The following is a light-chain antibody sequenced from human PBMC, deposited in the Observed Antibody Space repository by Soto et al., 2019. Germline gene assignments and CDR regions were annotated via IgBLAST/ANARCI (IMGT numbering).Light chain of an antibody. CDR2: GAS. V-gene: IGKV3-20*01. J-gene: IGKJ1*01. Sequence: IVLTQSPCTLSLSPGDRAALSFVASQRVSARYLAWYHQKPGQAPRLLIFGASDRATGIPDRFSGSGSGTDFTLTIDRLEPEDFAMYYCQQYSDSPPTLGQGTKVDIK. CDR1: QRVSARY. CDR3: QQYSDSPPT.